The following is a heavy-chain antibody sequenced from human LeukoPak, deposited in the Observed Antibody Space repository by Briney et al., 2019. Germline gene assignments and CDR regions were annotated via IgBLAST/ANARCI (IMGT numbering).Heavy chain of an antibody. Sequence: ASVKVSCKASGYTFTSYGISWVRQAPGQGLEWMGWISAYNGNTNYAQKLQGRVTMTTDTSTSTAYMELRSLRSDDTAVYYCARDLPLIAVAGTYYYGMDVWGQGTTVTVSS. CDR2: ISAYNGNT. V-gene: IGHV1-18*01. J-gene: IGHJ6*02. CDR3: ARDLPLIAVAGTYYYGMDV. D-gene: IGHD6-19*01. CDR1: GYTFTSYG.